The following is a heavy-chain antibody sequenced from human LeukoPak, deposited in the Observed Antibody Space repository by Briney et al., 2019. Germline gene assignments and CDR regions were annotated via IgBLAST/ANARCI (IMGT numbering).Heavy chain of an antibody. CDR3: ARNPSAAKTVAGTGGGLY. CDR1: GFTFSSYW. D-gene: IGHD6-19*01. Sequence: GGSLRLSCAASGFTFSSYWMSWLRQSPGKGLEWVAITWHDESQKYYADSVKGRFTISRDNSKNTLYLQMNSLRVEDTGVYYCARNPSAAKTVAGTGGGLYWGQGTLVTVSS. CDR2: TWHDESQK. V-gene: IGHV3-33*08. J-gene: IGHJ4*02.